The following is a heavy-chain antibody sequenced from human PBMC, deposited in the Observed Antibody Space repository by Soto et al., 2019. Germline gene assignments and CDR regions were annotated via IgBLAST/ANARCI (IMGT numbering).Heavy chain of an antibody. D-gene: IGHD3-9*01. CDR3: ARDWPSRRYDICTGYYWFDP. J-gene: IGHJ5*02. Sequence: QVQLVQSGAEVKKPGSSVKVSCKASGGTFSSYAISWVRQAPGQGLEWMGGIIPIFGTANYAQKFQGRVTITADKSTSTADMELSSLRSEDTAVYYCARDWPSRRYDICTGYYWFDPWGQGTLVTVSS. CDR1: GGTFSSYA. CDR2: IIPIFGTA. V-gene: IGHV1-69*06.